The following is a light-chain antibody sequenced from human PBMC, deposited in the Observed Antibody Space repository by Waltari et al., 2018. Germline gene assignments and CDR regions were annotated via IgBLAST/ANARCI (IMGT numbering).Light chain of an antibody. Sequence: EIVLTQSPGTLSLSAGERATLSCRASQSVTTNYLAWYQQNPGQAPRPLIYGASNRATGIPDRFTGSGSGTDFTLTISRLEPEDFAVYYCQQYGSSPGTFGQGTKVEIK. CDR3: QQYGSSPGT. J-gene: IGKJ1*01. CDR1: QSVTTNY. CDR2: GAS. V-gene: IGKV3-20*01.